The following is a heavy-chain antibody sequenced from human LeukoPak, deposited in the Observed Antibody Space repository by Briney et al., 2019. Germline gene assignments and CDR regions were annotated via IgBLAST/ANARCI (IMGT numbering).Heavy chain of an antibody. J-gene: IGHJ4*02. Sequence: SETLSLTCTVSGGSISSGSYYWSWIRQPAGKGLEWIGRIYTSGSTNYNPSLKSRVTISVDTSKNQFSLKLSSVTAADTAVYYCARAPTYSSSSLDFDYWGQGTLVTVSS. CDR2: IYTSGST. CDR1: GGSISSGSYY. D-gene: IGHD6-6*01. CDR3: ARAPTYSSSSLDFDY. V-gene: IGHV4-61*02.